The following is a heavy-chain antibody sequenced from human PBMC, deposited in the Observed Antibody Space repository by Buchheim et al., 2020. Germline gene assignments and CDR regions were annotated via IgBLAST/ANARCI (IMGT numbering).Heavy chain of an antibody. CDR2: IKQDGSEK. D-gene: IGHD2-2*01. CDR3: ATMGTLLGYCTRSSCYSSDY. Sequence: EVQLVESGGGLVQPGGSLRLSCAASGFTFSGYWMTWVRQAPGKGLEWVANIKQDGSEKYYVDSVKGRFTISRDNAKNSLFLQMNSLRAEDTAVYYCATMGTLLGYCTRSSCYSSDYWGQGTL. CDR1: GFTFSGYW. J-gene: IGHJ4*02. V-gene: IGHV3-7*03.